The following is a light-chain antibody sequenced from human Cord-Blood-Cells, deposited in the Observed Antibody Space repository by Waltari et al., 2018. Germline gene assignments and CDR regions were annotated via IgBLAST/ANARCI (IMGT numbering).Light chain of an antibody. Sequence: DIQLTQSPSFLSASVGDRVPITCRASQGISSYLAWYQQKPGKAPKPLSYAASTLQSGVPSRFSGSGSGTEFTRTISSLQPEDFATDYCQQLNSYPRFTFGPGTKVDIK. CDR3: QQLNSYPRFT. CDR2: AAS. V-gene: IGKV1-9*01. CDR1: QGISSY. J-gene: IGKJ3*01.